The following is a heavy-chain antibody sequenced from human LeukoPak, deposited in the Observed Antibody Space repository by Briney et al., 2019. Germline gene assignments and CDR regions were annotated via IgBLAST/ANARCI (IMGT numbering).Heavy chain of an antibody. V-gene: IGHV4-39*01. Sequence: PSETLSLTCTVSGGSISSSSYYWGWIRQPPGKGLEWIGSIYYSGSTYYNPSLKSRVSISVDTSKNQFSLKLSSVTAADTAVYYCARHPDYYYDSSGFFDPWGQGTLVTVPS. CDR1: GGSISSSSYY. D-gene: IGHD3-22*01. J-gene: IGHJ5*02. CDR2: IYYSGST. CDR3: ARHPDYYYDSSGFFDP.